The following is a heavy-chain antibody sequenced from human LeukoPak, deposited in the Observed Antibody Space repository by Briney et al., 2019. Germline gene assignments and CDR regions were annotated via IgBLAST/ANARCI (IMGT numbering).Heavy chain of an antibody. J-gene: IGHJ5*02. CDR2: LNHSEST. CDR3: ARDKLPTMGITGVDP. Sequence: SETLSLTCAVYGASFSDYYWSWIRQPPGKGLEWIGELNHSESTNYNPSLKSRVTISVDTSKNQFSLRLTSVTAADTAVYYCARDKLPTMGITGVDPWGQGTLVTVSS. CDR1: GASFSDYY. D-gene: IGHD1-20*01. V-gene: IGHV4-34*01.